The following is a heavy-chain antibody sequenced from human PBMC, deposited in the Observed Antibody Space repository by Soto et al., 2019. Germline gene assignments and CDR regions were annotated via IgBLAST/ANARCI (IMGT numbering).Heavy chain of an antibody. CDR1: GGSISSGGYY. V-gene: IGHV4-31*03. Sequence: SETLSLTCTVSGGSISSGGYYWSWIRQHPGKGLEWIGYIYYSGSTYYNPSLKSRVTISVDTSKNQLSLKLSSVTAADTAVYYCARDRYYYDSSGVYYYYGMDVWGQGTTVTVSS. CDR2: IYYSGST. D-gene: IGHD3-22*01. J-gene: IGHJ6*02. CDR3: ARDRYYYDSSGVYYYYGMDV.